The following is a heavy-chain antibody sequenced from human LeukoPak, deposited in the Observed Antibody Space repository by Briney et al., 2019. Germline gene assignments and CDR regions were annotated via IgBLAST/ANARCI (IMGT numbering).Heavy chain of an antibody. J-gene: IGHJ5*02. CDR3: ARDAPKSRAAGGKNWFDP. D-gene: IGHD6-13*01. CDR1: GFTFSSYS. V-gene: IGHV3-21*06. Sequence: PGGSLRLSCAASGFTFSSYSMNWVRQAPGKGLEWVSSISSSSSYTYYADSVKGRFTISRDNAKNSLYLQMNSLRAEDTAVYYCARDAPKSRAAGGKNWFDPWGQGTLVTVSS. CDR2: ISSSSSYT.